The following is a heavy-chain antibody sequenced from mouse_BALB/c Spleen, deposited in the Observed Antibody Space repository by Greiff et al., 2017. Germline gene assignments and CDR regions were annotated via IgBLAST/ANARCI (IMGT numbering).Heavy chain of an antibody. CDR3: ARWEDGPTADY. CDR1: GYAFSSYW. J-gene: IGHJ2*01. D-gene: IGHD1-2*01. Sequence: QVQLKESGAELVRPGSSVKISCKASGYAFSSYWMNWVKQRPGQGLEWIGQIYPGDGDTNYNGKFKGKATLTADKSSSTAYMQLSSLTSEDSAVYFCARWEDGPTADYWGQGTTLTVSS. CDR2: IYPGDGDT. V-gene: IGHV1-80*01.